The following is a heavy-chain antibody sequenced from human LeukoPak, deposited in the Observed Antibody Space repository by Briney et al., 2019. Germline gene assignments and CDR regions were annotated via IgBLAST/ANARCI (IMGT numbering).Heavy chain of an antibody. D-gene: IGHD4-11*01. CDR2: IYYSGST. Sequence: SETLSLTCTVSGGSISSSSYYWGWIRQPPGKGLEWIGSIYYSGSTYYNPSLKSRVTISVDTSKNQFPLKLSSVTAADTAVYYCARVSSDYSNYEYYYYYMDVWGKGTTVTVSS. CDR3: ARVSSDYSNYEYYYYYMDV. J-gene: IGHJ6*03. V-gene: IGHV4-39*06. CDR1: GGSISSSSYY.